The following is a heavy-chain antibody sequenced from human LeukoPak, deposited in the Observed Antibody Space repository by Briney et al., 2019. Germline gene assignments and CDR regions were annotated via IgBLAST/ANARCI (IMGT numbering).Heavy chain of an antibody. CDR3: ARALNRHIGAFEY. D-gene: IGHD4/OR15-4a*01. CDR2: ISWNSDYS. Sequence: GGSLRLSCAASGFIFNDYAMQWVRQAPGKGLEWVSGISWNSDYSGYADSVKGRFTISKDNAKNSLYLQMNSLRVDDTALYFCARALNRHIGAFEYWGQGALVTVSS. CDR1: GFIFNDYA. V-gene: IGHV3-9*01. J-gene: IGHJ4*02.